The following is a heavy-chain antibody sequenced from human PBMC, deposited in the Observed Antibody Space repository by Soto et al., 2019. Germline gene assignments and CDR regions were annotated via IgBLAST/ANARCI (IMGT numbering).Heavy chain of an antibody. CDR3: ARDTGDGTFDF. J-gene: IGHJ4*02. D-gene: IGHD7-27*01. V-gene: IGHV1-3*01. Sequence: KFQDRVTISRDTPASTAYMELTSLRSEDTAVYYCARDTGDGTFDFWGQGTLVTVSS.